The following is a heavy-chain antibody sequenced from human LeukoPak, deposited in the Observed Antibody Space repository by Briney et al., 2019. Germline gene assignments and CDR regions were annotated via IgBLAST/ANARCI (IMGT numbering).Heavy chain of an antibody. J-gene: IGHJ6*03. CDR2: ISSSSSTI. CDR1: GFTFSSYA. CDR3: AGYYYYYMDV. Sequence: GGSLRLSCAASGFTFSSYAMSWVRQAPGKGLEWVSYISSSSSTIYYADSVKGRFTISRDNAKNSLYLQMNSLRAEDTAVYYCAGYYYYYMDVWGKGTTVTVSS. V-gene: IGHV3-48*01.